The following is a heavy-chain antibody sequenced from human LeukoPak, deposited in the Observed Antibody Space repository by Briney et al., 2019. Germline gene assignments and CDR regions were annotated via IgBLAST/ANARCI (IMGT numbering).Heavy chain of an antibody. CDR2: INHSGST. Sequence: SETLSLTCAVYGGSFSGYYWSWIRQPPGKGLEWIGEINHSGSTNYNPSLKSRVTISADTSKNQFSLKLSSVTAADTAVYYCARHSRGPAAGPAFDYWGQGTLVTVSS. V-gene: IGHV4-34*01. J-gene: IGHJ4*02. D-gene: IGHD6-13*01. CDR1: GGSFSGYY. CDR3: ARHSRGPAAGPAFDY.